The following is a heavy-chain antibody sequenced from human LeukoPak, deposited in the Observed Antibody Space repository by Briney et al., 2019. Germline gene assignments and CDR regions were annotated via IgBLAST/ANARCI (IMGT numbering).Heavy chain of an antibody. Sequence: GSLRLSCAASGFTFRSYAMHWVRQAPGKGLEWVAVISSDGSNIHYADSVKGRFTVSRDNSQNTLYMQMNSLRAEDTAVCYCARDKAAAHSSSFDYWGQGTLVTVSS. CDR3: ARDKAAAHSSSFDY. V-gene: IGHV3-30*04. D-gene: IGHD6-13*01. J-gene: IGHJ4*02. CDR2: ISSDGSNI. CDR1: GFTFRSYA.